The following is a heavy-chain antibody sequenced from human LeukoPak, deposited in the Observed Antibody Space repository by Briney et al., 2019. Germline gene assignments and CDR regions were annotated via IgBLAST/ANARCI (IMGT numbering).Heavy chain of an antibody. CDR1: GGSFSGYY. V-gene: IGHV4-34*01. Sequence: SEPLSLTCAVYGGSFSGYYWSWIRQPPGKGLEWIGEINHSGSTNYNPSLKSRVTISVDTSKNQFSLKLSSVTAADTAVYYCARLIPLPYDYWGQGTLVTVSS. J-gene: IGHJ4*02. CDR3: ARLIPLPYDY. D-gene: IGHD2-8*01. CDR2: INHSGST.